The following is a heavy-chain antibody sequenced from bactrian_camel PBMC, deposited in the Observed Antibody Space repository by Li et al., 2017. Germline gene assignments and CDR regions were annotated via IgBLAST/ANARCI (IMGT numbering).Heavy chain of an antibody. D-gene: IGHD1*01. J-gene: IGHJ4*01. Sequence: DVQLVESGGGSVQAGGSLRLSCRASGFPFETYCMGWFRQAPGNEREGVAFIVRGTGRTNYADSVKGRFTISRNNASNTLYLEMNNLKPEDTAIYYCATGLNYPPYPQRGQGTQVTVS. CDR3: ATGLNYPPYPQ. CDR1: GFPFETYC. V-gene: IGHV3S31*01. CDR2: IVRGTGRT.